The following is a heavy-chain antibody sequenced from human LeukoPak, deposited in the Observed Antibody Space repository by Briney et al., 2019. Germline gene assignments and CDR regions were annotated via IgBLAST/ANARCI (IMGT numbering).Heavy chain of an antibody. J-gene: IGHJ4*02. CDR2: IRYDGSNK. V-gene: IGHV3-30*02. CDR3: AKDVTGSLDY. D-gene: IGHD1-26*01. Sequence: GGSLRLSCAPSGFIFSNSWMHWVRQAPGKGLEWVAFIRYDGSNKYYADSVKGRFTISRDNSKNTLYLQMNSLRGEDTAMYYCAKDVTGSLDYWGQGTLVTVSS. CDR1: GFIFSNSW.